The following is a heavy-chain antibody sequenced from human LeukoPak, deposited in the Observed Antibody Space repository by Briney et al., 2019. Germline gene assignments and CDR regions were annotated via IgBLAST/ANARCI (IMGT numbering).Heavy chain of an antibody. D-gene: IGHD5-24*01. J-gene: IGHJ4*02. CDR1: GYSISSGYY. V-gene: IGHV3-23*01. CDR2: ISGGSDTT. Sequence: ETLSLTCTVSGYSISSGYYWGWIRQPPGKGLEWVSGISGGSDTTHYAASVKGRFTISRDNSKNTLYLQMNSLRAEDTAVYYCARWDGYGDYWGQGTLVTVSS. CDR3: ARWDGYGDY.